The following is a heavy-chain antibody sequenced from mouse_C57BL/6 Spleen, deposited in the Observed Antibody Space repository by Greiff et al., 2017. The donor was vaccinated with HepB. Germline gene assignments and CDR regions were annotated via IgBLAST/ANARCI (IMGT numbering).Heavy chain of an antibody. D-gene: IGHD2-2*01. Sequence: VQLQQSGAELARPGASVKLSCKASGYTFTSYGISWVKQRTGQGLEWIGEIYPRSGNTYYNEKFKGKATLTADKSSSTAYMELRSLTSEDSAVYFGASRSTMVTTEDYWGQGTTLTVSS. CDR3: ASRSTMVTTEDY. V-gene: IGHV1-81*01. CDR2: IYPRSGNT. CDR1: GYTFTSYG. J-gene: IGHJ2*01.